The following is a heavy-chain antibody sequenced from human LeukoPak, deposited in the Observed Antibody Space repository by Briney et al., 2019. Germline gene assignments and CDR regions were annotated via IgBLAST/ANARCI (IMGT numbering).Heavy chain of an antibody. J-gene: IGHJ4*02. CDR3: ARDIGAPTDY. V-gene: IGHV3-7*01. Sequence: PGGSLRLSCAASGFTFSGDWMSWIRQAPGKGLEWVANIKQDGSEKYYVDSVKGRFTISRDNAKNSLYLQMNSLRAEDTAVYYCARDIGAPTDYWGQGTLVTVSS. CDR2: IKQDGSEK. CDR1: GFTFSGDW. D-gene: IGHD6-25*01.